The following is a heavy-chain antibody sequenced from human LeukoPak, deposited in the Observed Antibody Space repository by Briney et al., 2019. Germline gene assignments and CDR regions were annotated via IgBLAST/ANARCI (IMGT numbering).Heavy chain of an antibody. CDR2: IIPILGIA. V-gene: IGHV1-69*02. J-gene: IGHJ5*02. Sequence: GSSVKVSCKASGGTFSSYTISWVRQAPGQGLEWMGRIIPILGIANYAQKFQGRVTITADKSTSTAYMELSSLRSEDTAVYYWARVSIAGTTGFDPWGQGTLVTVSS. CDR3: ARVSIAGTTGFDP. D-gene: IGHD1-20*01. CDR1: GGTFSSYT.